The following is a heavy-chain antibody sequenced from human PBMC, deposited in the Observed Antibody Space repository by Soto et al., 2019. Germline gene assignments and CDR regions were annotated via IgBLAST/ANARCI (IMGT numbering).Heavy chain of an antibody. Sequence: PGESLKISCKGSGYSFTIYWISWVRQMPGKGLEWMGRIDPSDSYTNYSPSLQGHVTISADKSISTAYLQWSSLKASDTAMYYCARDEYFDWLGAFDIWGQGTMVTVSS. CDR3: ARDEYFDWLGAFDI. D-gene: IGHD3-9*01. J-gene: IGHJ3*02. CDR2: IDPSDSYT. V-gene: IGHV5-10-1*01. CDR1: GYSFTIYW.